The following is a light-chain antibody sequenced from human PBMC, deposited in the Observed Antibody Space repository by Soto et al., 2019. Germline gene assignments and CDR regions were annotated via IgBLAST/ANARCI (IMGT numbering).Light chain of an antibody. V-gene: IGLV1-40*01. Sequence: QSVLTQPPSVSGALGQRVTISCTGITSNIGAGYDVHWYQLLPGRAPKLLIYGNTNRPSGVPDRFSGSKSATSASLAITGLQAEDEADYYCSSYTSNNFYVFGTGTKLTVL. J-gene: IGLJ1*01. CDR1: TSNIGAGYD. CDR3: SSYTSNNFYV. CDR2: GNT.